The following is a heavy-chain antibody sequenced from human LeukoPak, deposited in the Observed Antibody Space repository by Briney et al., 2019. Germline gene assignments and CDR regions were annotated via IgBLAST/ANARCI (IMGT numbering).Heavy chain of an antibody. CDR3: ARDSYSSGWYAGQNWFDP. V-gene: IGHV4-59*02. CDR2: IHYTGNT. CDR1: GASVRGYY. D-gene: IGHD6-19*01. Sequence: ASETLSLTCTVSGASVRGYYWSWIRQPPGKGLEWIGYIHYTGNTDYNPSLTSRVTISVDTSKNQFSLKLSSVTAADTAVYYCARDSYSSGWYAGQNWFDPWGQGTLVTVSS. J-gene: IGHJ5*02.